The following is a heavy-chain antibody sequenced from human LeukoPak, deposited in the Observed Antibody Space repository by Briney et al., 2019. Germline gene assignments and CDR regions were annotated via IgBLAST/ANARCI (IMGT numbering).Heavy chain of an antibody. J-gene: IGHJ4*02. CDR1: GGSLSGSY. Sequence: SETLSLTCAVSGGSLSGSYCTWVRQSPGEGLEWIGEINHSGRTNYNPSLQSRVTISLDTTRSQFSLILRSVTAADTAVYYCARDPCSSINCPLRFWGQGALVTVSS. CDR3: ARDPCSSINCPLRF. V-gene: IGHV4-34*01. D-gene: IGHD2-2*01. CDR2: INHSGRT.